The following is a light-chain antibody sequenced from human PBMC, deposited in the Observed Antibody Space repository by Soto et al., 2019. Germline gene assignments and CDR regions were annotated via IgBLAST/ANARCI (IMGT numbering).Light chain of an antibody. CDR2: DSS. Sequence: EIVLTQSPATLSLSPGERATPSCRASQSVSSNFLAWYQHKPGQAPRLLIYDSSSRATGIPDRFSGSGSGTDFTLSIIRLEPEDFAVYYCQQYDISPWTFGQGTKVDIK. CDR3: QQYDISPWT. V-gene: IGKV3-20*01. CDR1: QSVSSNF. J-gene: IGKJ1*01.